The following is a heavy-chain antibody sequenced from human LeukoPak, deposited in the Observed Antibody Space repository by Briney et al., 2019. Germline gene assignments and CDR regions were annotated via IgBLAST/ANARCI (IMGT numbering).Heavy chain of an antibody. V-gene: IGHV1-18*01. CDR1: GYTFTSYG. CDR3: ARVGTMVRGVINLFDY. J-gene: IGHJ4*02. D-gene: IGHD3-10*01. Sequence: ASVKVSCKASGYTFTSYGISWVRQAPGQGLEWMGWISAYNGNTNYAQKLQGRVTMTTDTSTSTACMELRSLRSDDTAVYYCARVGTMVRGVINLFDYWGQGTLVTVSS. CDR2: ISAYNGNT.